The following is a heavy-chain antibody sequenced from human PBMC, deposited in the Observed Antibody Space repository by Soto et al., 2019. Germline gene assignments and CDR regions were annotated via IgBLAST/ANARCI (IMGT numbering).Heavy chain of an antibody. CDR3: ARTAEDILTCRSDVFES. CDR1: GCSINDGGYS. CDR2: ISHGGNT. D-gene: IGHD3-9*01. Sequence: LTLAYADSGCSINDGGYSLSWLLQRPGKGMAWIGYISHGGNTYYNPSLRSRVIMSIDKSKNHFSLGLKSVTAADTATYYCARTAEDILTCRSDVFESWGKG. J-gene: IGHJ6*01. V-gene: IGHV4-30-2*01.